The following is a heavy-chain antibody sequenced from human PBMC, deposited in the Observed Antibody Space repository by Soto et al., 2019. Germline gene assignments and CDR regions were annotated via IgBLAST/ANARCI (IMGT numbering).Heavy chain of an antibody. CDR3: ARLGYCSSATCKYYFYYYGMDV. D-gene: IGHD2-2*01. V-gene: IGHV3-48*02. CDR1: GFRFGSYS. CDR2: ISGRGTTT. Sequence: GGSLRLSCEASGFRFGSYSMNWVRQAPGKGLEWVSFISGRGTTTYYADSVKGRFTVSRDNAKNSLSLEVNSLRDEDTAVYYCARLGYCSSATCKYYFYYYGMDVWGQGTTVTSP. J-gene: IGHJ6*02.